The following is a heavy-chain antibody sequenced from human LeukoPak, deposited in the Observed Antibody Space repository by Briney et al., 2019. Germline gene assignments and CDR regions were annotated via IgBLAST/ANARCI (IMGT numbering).Heavy chain of an antibody. J-gene: IGHJ4*02. V-gene: IGHV3-74*01. CDR2: INSDGSST. Sequence: GGSLRLSCAASGFTFSSYWMHWVRQAPGKGLVWVSRINSDGSSTSYADSVKGRFTISRDNAKNSLYLQMNSLRAEDTAVYYCARGKTTVTTGFDYWGQGTLVTVSS. CDR1: GFTFSSYW. D-gene: IGHD4-17*01. CDR3: ARGKTTVTTGFDY.